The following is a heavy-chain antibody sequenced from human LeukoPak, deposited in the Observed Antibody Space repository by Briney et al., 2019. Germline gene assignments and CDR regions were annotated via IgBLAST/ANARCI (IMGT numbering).Heavy chain of an antibody. CDR3: ARAYHVAAAPFGAFDI. D-gene: IGHD2-15*01. Sequence: GGSLRLSCAASGFTFSSYWMSWVRQAPGKGLEWVANIKQDGSEKYYVDSVKGRFTISRDNAKNSLYLQMNSLGAEDTAVYYCARAYHVAAAPFGAFDIWGQGTMVTVSS. V-gene: IGHV3-7*01. CDR1: GFTFSSYW. CDR2: IKQDGSEK. J-gene: IGHJ3*02.